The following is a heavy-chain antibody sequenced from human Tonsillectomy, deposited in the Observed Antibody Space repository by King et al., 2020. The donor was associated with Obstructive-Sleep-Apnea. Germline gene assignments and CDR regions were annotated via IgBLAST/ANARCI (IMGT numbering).Heavy chain of an antibody. Sequence: QLQESGPRLVKASETLSLTCTVSGGSIGAYGYFWGWIRPPPGKGLGWVALIYSDGNTHYSPSLRGRLSSSVDTSKNQFSLRLSSVTAADTAVYFGATECGTTGARWFDPWGQGTLVTVSS. CDR2: IYSDGNT. V-gene: IGHV4-39*07. CDR3: ATECGTTGARWFDP. J-gene: IGHJ5*02. CDR1: GGSIGAYGYF. D-gene: IGHD1-7*01.